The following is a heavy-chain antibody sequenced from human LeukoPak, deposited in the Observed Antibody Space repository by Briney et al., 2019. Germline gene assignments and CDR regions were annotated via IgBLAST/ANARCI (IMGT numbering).Heavy chain of an antibody. J-gene: IGHJ4*02. CDR1: GGSISNSDYS. Sequence: SETLSLTCTVSGGSISNSDYSWGWIRQPPGKGLECIGTIYYSGSTYYNPSLKSRVTISADTSKNQFSLKLSSVTAADTAVYYCASFTMYRYCSGGNCYSSPAKNWGQGTLVTVSS. D-gene: IGHD2-15*01. V-gene: IGHV4-39*01. CDR2: IYYSGST. CDR3: ASFTMYRYCSGGNCYSSPAKN.